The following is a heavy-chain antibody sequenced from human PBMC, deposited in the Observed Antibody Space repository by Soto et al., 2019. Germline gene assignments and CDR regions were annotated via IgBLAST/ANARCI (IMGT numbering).Heavy chain of an antibody. V-gene: IGHV4-59*01. CDR2: IHYSGTT. J-gene: IGHJ6*02. CDR3: ATGPYCTSTSCYKDYYYGMDV. CDR1: GGSITTYY. Sequence: PSETLSLTCTVSGGSITTYYWSWVRQPPGKGLEWIGYIHYSGTTGYNPSLKSRVTISVDTSKNQFSLKLSSVTAADTAVYYCATGPYCTSTSCYKDYYYGMDVWGQGTTVTVSS. D-gene: IGHD2-2*02.